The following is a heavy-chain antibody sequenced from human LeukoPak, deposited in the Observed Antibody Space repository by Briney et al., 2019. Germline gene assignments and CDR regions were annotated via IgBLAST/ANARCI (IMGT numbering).Heavy chain of an antibody. CDR1: GYTFTNYF. Sequence: ASVKVSCRAPGYTFTNYFIHWVRQAPGQGPEWMAIINPSGGSTTYAQKFQGRVTLTRDTSTSTVYMELSSLRSEDTAVYYCARDDPGSYLDFDYWGQGTLVTVSS. CDR2: INPSGGST. V-gene: IGHV1-46*01. J-gene: IGHJ4*02. D-gene: IGHD1-26*01. CDR3: ARDDPGSYLDFDY.